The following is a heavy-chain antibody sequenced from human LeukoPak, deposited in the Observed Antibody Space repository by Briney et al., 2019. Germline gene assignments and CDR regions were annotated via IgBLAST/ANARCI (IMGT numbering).Heavy chain of an antibody. CDR2: IRSKANSYAT. J-gene: IGHJ6*03. V-gene: IGHV3-73*01. CDR1: GFTFSGSA. Sequence: PGGSLRLSCAASGFTFSGSAMHWVRQASGKGLEWVVRIRSKANSYATAYAASVKGRFTISRDDSKNTAYLQMNSLRAEDTAVYYCAKDREFLGYCSGGSCHYYYYYYMDVWGKGTTVTVSS. CDR3: AKDREFLGYCSGGSCHYYYYYYMDV. D-gene: IGHD2-15*01.